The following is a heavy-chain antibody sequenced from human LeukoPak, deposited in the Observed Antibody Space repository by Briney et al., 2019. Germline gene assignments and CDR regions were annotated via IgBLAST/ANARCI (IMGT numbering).Heavy chain of an antibody. Sequence: ASVKVSCKASGYTFTSYAMHWVRQAPGQRLEWMGWINAGNGNTKYSQKFQGRVTITRDTSTSTAYMELRSLRSDDTAVYYCARDDYYGSGSPLMVDYWGQGTLVTVSS. CDR1: GYTFTSYA. V-gene: IGHV1-3*01. CDR2: INAGNGNT. J-gene: IGHJ4*02. D-gene: IGHD3-10*01. CDR3: ARDDYYGSGSPLMVDY.